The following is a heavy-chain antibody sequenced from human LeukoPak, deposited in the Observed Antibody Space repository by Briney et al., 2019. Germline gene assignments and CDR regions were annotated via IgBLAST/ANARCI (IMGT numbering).Heavy chain of an antibody. Sequence: GGSLRLSCAASGFTFSSYGMHWVRQAPGKGLEWVAVISYDGSNKYYADSVKGRFTISRDNSKNTLYLQMNSLRAEDTAVYYCAKGYSAARPRYYYYGMDVWGQGTTVTVSS. CDR1: GFTFSSYG. D-gene: IGHD6-6*01. V-gene: IGHV3-30*18. J-gene: IGHJ6*02. CDR2: ISYDGSNK. CDR3: AKGYSAARPRYYYYGMDV.